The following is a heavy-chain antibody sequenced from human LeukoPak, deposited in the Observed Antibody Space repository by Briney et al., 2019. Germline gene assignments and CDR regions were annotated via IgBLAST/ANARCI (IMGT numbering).Heavy chain of an antibody. Sequence: PSETLSLTCTVSGGSISSSSYYWGWIRQPPGKGLEWIGSIYYSGSTYYNPSLKSRVTISVDTSKNQFSLKLSSVTAADTAVYYCARAPQRSSSWYRTRSYYFDYWGQGTLVTVSS. CDR2: IYYSGST. J-gene: IGHJ4*02. D-gene: IGHD6-13*01. V-gene: IGHV4-39*07. CDR3: ARAPQRSSSWYRTRSYYFDY. CDR1: GGSISSSSYY.